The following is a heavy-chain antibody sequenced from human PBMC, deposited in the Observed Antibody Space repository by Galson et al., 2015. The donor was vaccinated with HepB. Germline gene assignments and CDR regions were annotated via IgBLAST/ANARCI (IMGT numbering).Heavy chain of an antibody. V-gene: IGHV1-18*01. CDR3: ARDEAYCSGGSCYSDY. Sequence: SVKVSCKASGYTFTSYGISWVRQAPGQGLEWMGWISAYNGNTNYAQKLQGRVTMTTDTSTSTAYMELRSLRSDDTAVYYCARDEAYCSGGSCYSDYWGQGTLVTVSS. CDR1: GYTFTSYG. CDR2: ISAYNGNT. D-gene: IGHD2-15*01. J-gene: IGHJ4*02.